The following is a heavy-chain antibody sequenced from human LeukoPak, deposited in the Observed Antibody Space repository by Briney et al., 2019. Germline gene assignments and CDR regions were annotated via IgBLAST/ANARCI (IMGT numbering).Heavy chain of an antibody. CDR3: ARSVTLPHDNDAFDI. CDR1: GFTFSSYG. D-gene: IGHD1-1*01. Sequence: GGSLRHSCAASGFTFSSYGMHWVRQAPGKGLEWVAVIWYDGSNKYYADSVKGRFTISRDNSKNTLYLQMNSLRAEDTAVYYCARSVTLPHDNDAFDIWGQGTMVTVSS. V-gene: IGHV3-33*01. J-gene: IGHJ3*02. CDR2: IWYDGSNK.